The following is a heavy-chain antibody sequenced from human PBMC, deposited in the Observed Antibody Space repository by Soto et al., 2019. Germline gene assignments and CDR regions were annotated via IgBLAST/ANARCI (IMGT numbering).Heavy chain of an antibody. CDR2: IRAYNGNT. CDR3: ARDPPPPDY. J-gene: IGHJ4*02. CDR1: GYTFASYA. V-gene: IGHV1-18*01. Sequence: QVQLVQSGAEVKKPGASVKVSCKASGYTFASYAISWMRQAPGQGLEWMGGIRAYNGNTNYAQKLQGRVTMTTDTATSTAYMELRSLRSDDTAVYYCARDPPPPDYWGQGTLVNVSS.